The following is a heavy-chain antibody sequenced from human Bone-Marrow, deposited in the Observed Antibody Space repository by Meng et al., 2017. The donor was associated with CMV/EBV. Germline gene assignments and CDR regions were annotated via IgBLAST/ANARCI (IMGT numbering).Heavy chain of an antibody. J-gene: IGHJ4*02. CDR1: GFTFGDYA. Sequence: GESLKISCTASGFTFGDYAMSWVRQAPGKGLEWVGFIRSKAYGGTTEYAASVKGRFTISRDDSKSIAYLQMNSLKNEDTAVYYCTADYDFGSLSSLDWGQGTLVNVYS. CDR3: TADYDFGSLSSLD. D-gene: IGHD3-3*01. V-gene: IGHV3-49*04. CDR2: IRSKAYGGTT.